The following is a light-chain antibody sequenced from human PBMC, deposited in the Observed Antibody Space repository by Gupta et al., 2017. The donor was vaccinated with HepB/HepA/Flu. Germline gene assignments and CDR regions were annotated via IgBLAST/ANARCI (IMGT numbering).Light chain of an antibody. J-gene: IGKJ1*01. Sequence: EIVMTQSPATLSVSPGERATLSCRASQSVSSNLAWYQQKPGQAPRLLIYGASTRATGIPARFSGSGSGTEFTLTSSSRQSEDFAGYYCQQYNNWPSATFGQGTKVEIK. CDR2: GAS. CDR1: QSVSSN. V-gene: IGKV3-15*01. CDR3: QQYNNWPSAT.